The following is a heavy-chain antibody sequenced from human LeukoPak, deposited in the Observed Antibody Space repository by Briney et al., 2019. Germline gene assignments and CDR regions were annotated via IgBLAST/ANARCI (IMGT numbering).Heavy chain of an antibody. CDR2: IRFDGNDK. J-gene: IGHJ6*04. D-gene: IGHD3-10*02. CDR3: AELGITMIGGV. V-gene: IGHV3-30*02. Sequence: PGGSLRLSCAASGFTFSYYGFHWVRQAPGKGLECVAFIRFDGNDKYYAESVKGRFTISRDTSRSTLYLQMNSLRAEDTAVYYCAELGITMIGGVWGKGTTVTISS. CDR1: GFTFSYYG.